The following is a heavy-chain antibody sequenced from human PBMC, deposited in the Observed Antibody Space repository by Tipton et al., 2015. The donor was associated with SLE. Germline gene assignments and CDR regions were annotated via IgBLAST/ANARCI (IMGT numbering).Heavy chain of an antibody. J-gene: IGHJ1*01. CDR3: ARGRSYDFWNFHH. V-gene: IGHV4-59*01. CDR1: GGSFSGYY. Sequence: TLSLTCAVYGGSFSGYYWSWIRQPPGKGLEWIGNIYYRGTTNYNPSLKSRVTISVDTSKNQFSLKLNSVTAADTAVYYCARGRSYDFWNFHHWGQGTLVTVSS. CDR2: IYYRGTT. D-gene: IGHD3-3*01.